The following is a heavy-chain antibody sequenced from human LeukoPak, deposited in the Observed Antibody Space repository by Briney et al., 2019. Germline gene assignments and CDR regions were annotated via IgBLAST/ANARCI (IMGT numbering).Heavy chain of an antibody. D-gene: IGHD2-21*01. Sequence: GGSLRLSCSASGFTFSSSWMNWVRLAPGKGLEWVANINQDGSKQNYVDSVKGRFTVSRDNAQNSLYLQMHSLRAEDTAVYYCARDPDILLGVNFDYWGQGALVIVSS. CDR2: INQDGSKQ. J-gene: IGHJ4*02. CDR3: ARDPDILLGVNFDY. V-gene: IGHV3-7*01. CDR1: GFTFSSSW.